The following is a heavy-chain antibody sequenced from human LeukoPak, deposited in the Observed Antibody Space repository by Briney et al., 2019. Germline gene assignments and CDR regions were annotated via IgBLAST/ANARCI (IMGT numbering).Heavy chain of an antibody. CDR1: GFIFSHYW. D-gene: IGHD4-17*01. J-gene: IGHJ4*02. CDR2: IEQDGREK. CDR3: ARDKSYGDSEDY. Sequence: GGSLRLSCSASGFIFSHYWMSWVRQAPGKGLEWVANIEQDGREKYYVDSVKGRFTISRDNAKNSLSLQMNSLRAEDTAVYYCARDKSYGDSEDYWGQGTLVTVSS. V-gene: IGHV3-7*05.